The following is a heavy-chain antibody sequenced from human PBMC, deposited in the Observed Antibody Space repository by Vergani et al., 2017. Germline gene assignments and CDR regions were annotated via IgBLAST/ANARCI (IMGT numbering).Heavy chain of an antibody. V-gene: IGHV4-34*01. CDR1: GGSFSGYY. CDR3: ARFSGSYNNY. D-gene: IGHD1-26*01. CDR2: INHSGST. Sequence: QVQLQQWGAGLLKPSETLSLTCAVYGGSFSGYYWSWIRQPPGKGLEWIGEINHSGSTNYNPALKSRVTISVDTSKNQFSLKLSSVTAADTAVYYCARFSGSYNNYWGQGTLVTVSS. J-gene: IGHJ4*02.